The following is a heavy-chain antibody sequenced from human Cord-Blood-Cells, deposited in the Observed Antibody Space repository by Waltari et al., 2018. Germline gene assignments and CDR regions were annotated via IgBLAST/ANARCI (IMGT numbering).Heavy chain of an antibody. CDR1: GFTVSSNY. CDR3: ARDSGYDYKGLDY. V-gene: IGHV3-53*01. Sequence: EVQLVESGGGLIQPGGSLRLSCAASGFTVSSNYMSWVRQAPGKGVEGVSVIYSGGSTDYADAVKGRFTISRDKSKNTLYLQMNSLRAEDTAVYYCARDSGYDYKGLDYWGQGTLVTVSS. J-gene: IGHJ4*02. CDR2: IYSGGST. D-gene: IGHD5-12*01.